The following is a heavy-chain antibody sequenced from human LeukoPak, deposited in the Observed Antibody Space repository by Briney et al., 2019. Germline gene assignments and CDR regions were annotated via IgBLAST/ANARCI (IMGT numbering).Heavy chain of an antibody. Sequence: SETLSLTCTVSGGTISSSSYYWGWIRQPPGKGLEWIGSIYYSGSTYYNPSLKSRVTISVDTSKNQFSLKLSSVTAADTAVYYCARDNLGDYYDSSGYYYWGQGTLVPVSS. CDR2: IYYSGST. CDR3: ARDNLGDYYDSSGYYY. V-gene: IGHV4-39*07. J-gene: IGHJ4*02. CDR1: GGTISSSSYY. D-gene: IGHD3-22*01.